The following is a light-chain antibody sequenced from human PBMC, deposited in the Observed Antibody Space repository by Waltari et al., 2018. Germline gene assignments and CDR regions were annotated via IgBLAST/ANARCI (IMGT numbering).Light chain of an antibody. Sequence: QSALTQPASVSGSPGQSITTSCTGTSSDVGSYNLVSWYQQHPGKAPKLMIYEVSKRPSGVSNRFSGSKSGNTASLTISGLQAEDEADYYCCSYAGSSTWVFGGGTKLTVL. CDR2: EVS. CDR1: SSDVGSYNL. CDR3: CSYAGSSTWV. J-gene: IGLJ3*02. V-gene: IGLV2-23*02.